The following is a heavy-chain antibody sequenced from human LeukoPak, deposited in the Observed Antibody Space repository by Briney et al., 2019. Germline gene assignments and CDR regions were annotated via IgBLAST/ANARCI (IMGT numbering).Heavy chain of an antibody. V-gene: IGHV3-7*01. CDR3: ARAYMDV. Sequence: GSLRLPCVASGFPFSNYWMHWVRQAPGKGLGWVANIKQDGSEKYYVDSVKGRFTISRDNAKNSLYLQMNSLRAEDTAVYYCARAYMDVWGKGTTVTVSS. J-gene: IGHJ6*03. CDR2: IKQDGSEK. CDR1: GFPFSNYW.